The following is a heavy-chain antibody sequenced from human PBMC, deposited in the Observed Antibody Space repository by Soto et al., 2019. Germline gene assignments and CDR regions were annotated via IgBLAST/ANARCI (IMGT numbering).Heavy chain of an antibody. CDR2: INPSGGST. CDR1: GYTFTSYY. CDR3: ARDLSGDADYYYGMDV. Sequence: QVQLVQSGAEVKKPGASVKVSCKASGYTFTSYYMHWVRQAPGQGLEWMGLINPSGGSTSYAQKFQGRVTMTRDTSTSTVYMELSSLRSEDTAVYYCARDLSGDADYYYGMDVWGQGTTVTVSS. D-gene: IGHD4-17*01. J-gene: IGHJ6*02. V-gene: IGHV1-46*01.